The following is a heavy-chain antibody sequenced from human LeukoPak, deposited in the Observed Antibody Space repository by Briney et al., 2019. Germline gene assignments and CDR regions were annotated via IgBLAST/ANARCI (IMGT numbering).Heavy chain of an antibody. V-gene: IGHV1-46*01. CDR1: GYTFTSYY. CDR2: INPSGGST. J-gene: IGHJ4*02. CDR3: ARDSLLEGRGWSGYFDY. Sequence: ASVKVSCKASGYTFTSYYMHWVRQAPGQGLEWMGIINPSGGSTSYAQKFQGRVTMTRDMSTSTVYMELSSLRSEDTGVYYCARDSLLEGRGWSGYFDYWGQGTLVTVSS. D-gene: IGHD1-1*01.